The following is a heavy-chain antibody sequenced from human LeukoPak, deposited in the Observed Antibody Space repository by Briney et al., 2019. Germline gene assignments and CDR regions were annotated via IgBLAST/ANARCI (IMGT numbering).Heavy chain of an antibody. D-gene: IGHD2-2*01. CDR3: ARDTRGDWAARGDAFDI. Sequence: ASQTLSLTCTVSGGSISSGANYWSWIRQPPGRGLEWIGYISHSESAYYSPSLKSRVTISVDTSKNQFSLKLSSVTAADTAVYYCARDTRGDWAARGDAFDIWGQGTMVTVSS. CDR2: ISHSESA. V-gene: IGHV4-30-2*01. CDR1: GGSISSGANY. J-gene: IGHJ3*02.